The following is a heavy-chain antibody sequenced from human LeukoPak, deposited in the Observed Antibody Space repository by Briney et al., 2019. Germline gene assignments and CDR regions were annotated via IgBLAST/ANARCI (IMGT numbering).Heavy chain of an antibody. Sequence: PSETLSLTCTVSGGSITITNYYWGWIRQPPGKGLEWVGNIYYDGSTYYNSSLKSRVTISVDTSKNQFSLKLSSVTAADTAVYYCARLRLRYDSNGNPTSYEAVDIWGQGTVVTVSS. D-gene: IGHD3-22*01. V-gene: IGHV4-39*07. CDR2: IYYDGST. CDR3: ARLRLRYDSNGNPTSYEAVDI. J-gene: IGHJ3*02. CDR1: GGSITITNYY.